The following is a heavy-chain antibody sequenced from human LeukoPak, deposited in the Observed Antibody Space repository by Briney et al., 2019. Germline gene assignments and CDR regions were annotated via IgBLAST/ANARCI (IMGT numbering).Heavy chain of an antibody. Sequence: GGPLRLSCAASGFTFSDYYMSWIRQAPGKGLGWVSYISSSGSTIYYADSEKGRFTISRDNAKNSLSLQMNSLRAEDTAVSYCARGFGADSSSYYAGDWGYYFDYWGHGTPVTVSS. J-gene: IGHJ4*01. CDR2: ISSSGSTI. V-gene: IGHV3-11*04. CDR3: ARGFGADSSSYYAGDWGYYFDY. D-gene: IGHD3-22*01. CDR1: GFTFSDYY.